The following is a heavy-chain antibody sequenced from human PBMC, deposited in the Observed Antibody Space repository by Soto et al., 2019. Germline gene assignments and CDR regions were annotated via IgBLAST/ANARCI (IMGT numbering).Heavy chain of an antibody. D-gene: IGHD5-18*01. CDR2: IYYSGST. CDR1: GGSISSGGYY. Sequence: PSETLSLTCTVSGGSISSGGYYWSWIRQHPGKGLEWIGYIYYSGSTYYNPSLKSRVTISVDTSKNQFSLKLSSVTAADTAVYYCAREGGYSYGFDLYYYYGMDVWGQGTTVTVSS. V-gene: IGHV4-31*03. J-gene: IGHJ6*02. CDR3: AREGGYSYGFDLYYYYGMDV.